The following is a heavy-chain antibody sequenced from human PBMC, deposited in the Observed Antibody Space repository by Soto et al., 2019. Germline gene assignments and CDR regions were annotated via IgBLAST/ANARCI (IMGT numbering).Heavy chain of an antibody. CDR1: GYTFTSYA. V-gene: IGHV1-3*01. J-gene: IGHJ6*03. CDR3: ARSQGVTTVTTQTSYYYYYYYMDV. Sequence: ASVKVSCKASGYTFTSYAMHWVRQAPGQRLEWMGWINAGNGNTKYSQKFQGRVTITRDTSASTAYMELSSLRSEDTAVYYCARSQGVTTVTTQTSYYYYYYYMDVWGTGTTVTVSS. CDR2: INAGNGNT. D-gene: IGHD4-4*01.